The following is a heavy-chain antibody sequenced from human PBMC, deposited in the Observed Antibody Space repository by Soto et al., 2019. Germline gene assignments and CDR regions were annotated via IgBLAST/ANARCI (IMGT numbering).Heavy chain of an antibody. CDR3: TRVSVVGVISLFH. V-gene: IGHV3-49*03. J-gene: IGHJ4*02. Sequence: SLRLSCTASGFTFSDHAVSWFRQAPGKGLEWVGFVRSKAYGGAAEYAASVKGRFTVSRDDSKSIAYLQMNSLKIEDTAMYFCTRVSVVGVISLFHWGQGTLVTVSS. D-gene: IGHD3-10*01. CDR2: VRSKAYGGAA. CDR1: GFTFSDHA.